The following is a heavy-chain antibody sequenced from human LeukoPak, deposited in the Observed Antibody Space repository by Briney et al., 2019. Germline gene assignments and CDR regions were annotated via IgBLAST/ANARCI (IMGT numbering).Heavy chain of an antibody. CDR1: GFTFSSYW. J-gene: IGHJ4*02. D-gene: IGHD7-27*01. CDR2: INHNGNVN. V-gene: IGHV3-7*03. CDR3: ARDDNWGSDS. Sequence: GGSLRLSCAASGFTFSSYWMNWARQAPGKGLEWVASINHNGNVNYYVDSVKGRFTISRDNAKNSLYLQMSNLRAEDTAVYYCARDDNWGSDSWGQGTLVTVSS.